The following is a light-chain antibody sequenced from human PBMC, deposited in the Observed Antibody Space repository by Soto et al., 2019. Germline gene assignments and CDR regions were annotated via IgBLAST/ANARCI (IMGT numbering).Light chain of an antibody. CDR1: RSDVGSYNF. CDR2: EAD. CDR3: SSYAGDSALI. J-gene: IGLJ2*01. Sequence: QSVLTQPASVSGSPGQSISISCTGSRSDVGSYNFVSWYQLFPGKAPKLIIYEADKRPSGVSSRFSGSKSGFTASLTISGLQAEDVADYFCSSYAGDSALIFGGGTKLTVL. V-gene: IGLV2-23*01.